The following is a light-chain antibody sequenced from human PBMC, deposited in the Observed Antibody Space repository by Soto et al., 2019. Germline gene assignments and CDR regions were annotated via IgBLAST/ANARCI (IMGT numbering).Light chain of an antibody. CDR2: GNS. CDR3: QSYDSSLSGSV. CDR1: SSNIGAGYD. J-gene: IGLJ2*01. V-gene: IGLV1-40*01. Sequence: QSVLTQPPSVSGAPGQRVTISCTGSSSNIGAGYDVYWYQQLPGTAPKLLIYGNSNRPSGVPDRFSGSKSGTSASLAITGLQAEDEADYYCQSYDSSLSGSVFGGGTTLTVL.